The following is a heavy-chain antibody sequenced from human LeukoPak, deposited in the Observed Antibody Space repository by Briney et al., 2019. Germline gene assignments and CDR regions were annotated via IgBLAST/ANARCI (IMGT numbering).Heavy chain of an antibody. CDR3: VREIGWFDP. CDR2: ISDSGGST. V-gene: IGHV3-23*01. CDR1: GFTFSIYA. J-gene: IGHJ5*02. Sequence: GASLRLSWAASGFTFSIYAMSWVRQAPRKGLEWVAVISDSGGSTYYADSVKGRFTISRDNSKNTLYLQMNSLSAEDTAVYYCVREIGWFDPWGQGNLVTVSS.